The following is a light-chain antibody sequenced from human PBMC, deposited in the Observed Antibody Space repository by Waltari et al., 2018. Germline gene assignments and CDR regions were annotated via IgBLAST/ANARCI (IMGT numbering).Light chain of an antibody. CDR2: VNSDGSH. CDR1: SGHSSNV. J-gene: IGLJ3*02. CDR3: QTGGHGTWV. V-gene: IGLV4-69*01. Sequence: QLVLTQSPSASASLGASVKLTCTLSSGHSSNVIAWLQQQPEKGPRYLVKVNSDGSHSKGDEIPDRFSGSSYGAGRYRTISSRQSEDEADYYCQTGGHGTWVFGGGTNLTVL.